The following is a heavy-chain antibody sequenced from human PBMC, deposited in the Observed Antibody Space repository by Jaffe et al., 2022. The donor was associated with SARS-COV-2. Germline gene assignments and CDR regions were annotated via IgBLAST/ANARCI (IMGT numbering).Heavy chain of an antibody. Sequence: QVQLVQSGAEVKKPGSSVKVSCKASGGTFSSYTINWVRQAPGQGLEWMGRIIPILGIANSAQKFQGRVTITADKSTSTAYMELSSLRSEDTAVYYCARSPLNCSSTNCYTGDNWFDPWGQGTLVTVSS. CDR3: ARSPLNCSSTNCYTGDNWFDP. J-gene: IGHJ5*02. CDR2: IIPILGIA. D-gene: IGHD2-2*02. V-gene: IGHV1-69*02. CDR1: GGTFSSYT.